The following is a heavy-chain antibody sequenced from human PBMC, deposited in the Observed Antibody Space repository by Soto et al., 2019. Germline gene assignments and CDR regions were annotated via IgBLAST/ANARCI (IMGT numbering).Heavy chain of an antibody. V-gene: IGHV4-39*01. CDR3: ARPLYSSSWYGWFDP. J-gene: IGHJ5*02. D-gene: IGHD6-13*01. CDR1: GGSISSSSYY. CDR2: IYYSGST. Sequence: TSETLSLTCTVSGGSISSSSYYWGWIRQPPGKGLEWIGSIYYSGSTYYNPSLKSRVTISVDTSKNQFSLKLSSVTAADTAVYYCARPLYSSSWYGWFDPWGQGTLVTVSS.